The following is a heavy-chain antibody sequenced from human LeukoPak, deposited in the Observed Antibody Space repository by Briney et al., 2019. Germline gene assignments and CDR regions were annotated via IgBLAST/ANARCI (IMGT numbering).Heavy chain of an antibody. D-gene: IGHD3-9*01. Sequence: SETLSLTCTVSDDSISSGNYYWSWIRQPAGKGLEWIGRIYTTGGTIYNPSLKSRVTISIDTSKNQFSLNLRSVTAADTAVYYCAKDSSDILTGYFDSWGQGTLVTVSS. J-gene: IGHJ4*02. V-gene: IGHV4-61*02. CDR3: AKDSSDILTGYFDS. CDR2: IYTTGGT. CDR1: DDSISSGNYY.